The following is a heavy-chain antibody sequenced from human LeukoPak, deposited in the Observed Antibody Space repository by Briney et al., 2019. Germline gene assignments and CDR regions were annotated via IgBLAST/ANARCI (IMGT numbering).Heavy chain of an antibody. V-gene: IGHV3-15*01. Sequence: GGSLRLSCAVSGFIFNNAWMNWVRQAPGKGLEWVGRIKRKIDGETTDYAAPVKGRFTTSRDDSKSTLYLQMNSLKSEDTAVYYCTTLSFVWFGDDYWGQGTLVTVSS. J-gene: IGHJ4*02. CDR3: TTLSFVWFGDDY. CDR2: IKRKIDGETT. D-gene: IGHD3-10*01. CDR1: GFIFNNAW.